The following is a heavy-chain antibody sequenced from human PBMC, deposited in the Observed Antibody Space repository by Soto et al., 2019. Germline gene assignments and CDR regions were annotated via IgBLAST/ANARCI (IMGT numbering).Heavy chain of an antibody. CDR3: AKSRVFIAAIVTLLDS. J-gene: IGHJ4*02. Sequence: EVQLLESGRGLVQPGGSLTLSCATSGFTFSSYAMVWVRQAAEKGLEWVASISNNGDTAYYADSVKGRFTISRGNSENTLYLQMNGLRADDTALYFCAKSRVFIAAIVTLLDSWGQGTQVTVSS. CDR1: GFTFSSYA. D-gene: IGHD6-25*01. V-gene: IGHV3-23*01. CDR2: ISNNGDTA.